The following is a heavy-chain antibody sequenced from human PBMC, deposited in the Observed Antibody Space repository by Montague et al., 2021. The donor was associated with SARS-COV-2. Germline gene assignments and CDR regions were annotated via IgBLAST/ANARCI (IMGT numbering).Heavy chain of an antibody. CDR2: IYTSGST. D-gene: IGHD5-18*01. V-gene: IGHV4-61*02. CDR1: GGSISSGSYY. CDR3: ARATDVDTARVNYYYGMDV. Sequence: TLSLTCTVSGGSISSGSYYWSWIRQPAGKGLEWIGRIYTSGSTNYNLSLKSRVTISVDTSKNQLSLKLISVTAADTAVYYCARATDVDTARVNYYYGMDVWGQGTTVTVSS. J-gene: IGHJ6*02.